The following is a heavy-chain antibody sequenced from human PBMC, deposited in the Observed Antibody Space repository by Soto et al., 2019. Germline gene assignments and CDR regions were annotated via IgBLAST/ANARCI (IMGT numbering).Heavy chain of an antibody. D-gene: IGHD4-17*01. J-gene: IGHJ6*03. CDR2: ISGSGDTT. CDR1: GFSFSSYA. V-gene: IGHV3-23*01. Sequence: GGSLRLSCAASGFSFSSYAMSWVRQAPGKGLEWVSGISGSGDTTYYADSVKGRLTISRDKSKNTLYLQMNSLRAEDTAVYFCAKDHQGTTVTARVSYYFYYMDVWGKGTTVTVSS. CDR3: AKDHQGTTVTARVSYYFYYMDV.